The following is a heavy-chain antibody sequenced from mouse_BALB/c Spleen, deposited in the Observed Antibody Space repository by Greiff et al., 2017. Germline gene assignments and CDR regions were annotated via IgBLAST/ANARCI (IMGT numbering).Heavy chain of an antibody. J-gene: IGHJ2*01. V-gene: IGHV1-9*01. CDR1: GYTFSSYW. CDR2: ILPGSGST. CDR3: ARGEVRRGFDY. D-gene: IGHD2-14*01. Sequence: QVQLKQSGAELMKPGASVKISCKATGYTFSSYWIEWVKQRPGHGLEWIGEILPGSGSTNYNEKFKGKATFTADTSSNTAYMQLSSLTSEDSAVYYCARGEVRRGFDYWGQGTTLTVSS.